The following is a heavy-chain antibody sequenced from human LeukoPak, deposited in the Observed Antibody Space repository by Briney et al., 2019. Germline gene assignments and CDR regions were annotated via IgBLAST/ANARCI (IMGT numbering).Heavy chain of an antibody. V-gene: IGHV3-49*04. D-gene: IGHD2-2*01. Sequence: PGRSLRLSCTASGFTSGDYAMSWVRQAPGKGLEWVCFIRSKAYGGTTEYAASVKGRFTISRDDSKSIAYLQMNSLKTEDTAVYYCTRDRIVVVPAATVLPDYWGQGTLVTVSS. CDR2: IRSKAYGGTT. CDR1: GFTSGDYA. J-gene: IGHJ4*02. CDR3: TRDRIVVVPAATVLPDY.